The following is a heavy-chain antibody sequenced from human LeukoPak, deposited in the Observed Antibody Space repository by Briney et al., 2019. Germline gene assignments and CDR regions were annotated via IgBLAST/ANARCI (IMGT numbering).Heavy chain of an antibody. J-gene: IGHJ4*02. CDR1: GGSISSGDYY. CDR3: ARVDCYDSSGSHYFDY. CDR2: IYYSGST. Sequence: SETLSLTCTVSGGSISSGDYYWSWIRQPPGKGLEWIGYIYYSGSTYYNPSLKSRVTISVDTSKNQFSLKLSSVTAADTALYYCARVDCYDSSGSHYFDYWGQGTLVTVSS. D-gene: IGHD3-22*01. V-gene: IGHV4-30-4*08.